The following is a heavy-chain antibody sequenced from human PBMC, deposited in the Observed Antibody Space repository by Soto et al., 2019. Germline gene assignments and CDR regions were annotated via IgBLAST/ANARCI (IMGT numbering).Heavy chain of an antibody. CDR3: AGTTSLQWSYMDV. CDR1: GGSISSGGYY. D-gene: IGHD1-7*01. V-gene: IGHV4-39*01. Sequence: SETLSLTCTVSGGSISSGGYYWSWIRQHPGKGLEWIGNIYYSGSTYYNPSLKSRVTISVDTSKNQFSLKLSSVTAADTAVYYCAGTTSLQWSYMDVWGKGTTVTVSS. J-gene: IGHJ6*03. CDR2: IYYSGST.